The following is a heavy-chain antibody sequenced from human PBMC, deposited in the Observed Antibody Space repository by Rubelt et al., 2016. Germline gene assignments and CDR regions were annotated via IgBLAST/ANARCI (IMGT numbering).Heavy chain of an antibody. CDR3: ARWTQWLEVYYFDY. D-gene: IGHD6-19*01. J-gene: IGHJ4*02. CDR2: ISSSSSTI. V-gene: IGHV3-11*04. CDR1: GFTFSDHS. Sequence: GGLVQPGRSLRLSCAASGFTFSDHSMDWVRQAPGKGLEWVSYISSSSSTIYYAVSVQGRFTLSRDNAKNSLYLQMNSLRAEDTAVYYCARWTQWLEVYYFDYWGQGTLVTVSS.